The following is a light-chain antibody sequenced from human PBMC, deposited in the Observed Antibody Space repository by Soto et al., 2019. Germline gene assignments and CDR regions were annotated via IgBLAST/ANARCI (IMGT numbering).Light chain of an antibody. CDR2: WAS. Sequence: DIVMTQSPDSLAVSLGERATINCKSSQRVLYSSTNKNYLAWYQQKPGQPPKLLIYWASTRESGVPDRFSGSGSGTDFTLTISSLQAEDVAFYYCQQYSSNPHTFGQGTKLEIK. V-gene: IGKV4-1*01. CDR3: QQYSSNPHT. J-gene: IGKJ2*01. CDR1: QRVLYSSTNKNY.